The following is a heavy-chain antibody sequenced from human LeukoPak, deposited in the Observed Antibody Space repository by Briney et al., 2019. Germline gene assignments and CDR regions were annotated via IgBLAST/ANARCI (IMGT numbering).Heavy chain of an antibody. CDR2: INSDGSNR. CDR3: TRDYGMAGSTNAFDI. CDR1: GFTFNRFW. Sequence: GGSLRLSCAASGFTFNRFWMHWVRQVPGKGLEWVSRINSDGSNRTYADSVRGRLTTSRDNAKDTVYLQMNSLRPDDTAVYYCTRDYGMAGSTNAFDIWGQGTMVTVSS. J-gene: IGHJ3*02. D-gene: IGHD5-24*01. V-gene: IGHV3-74*03.